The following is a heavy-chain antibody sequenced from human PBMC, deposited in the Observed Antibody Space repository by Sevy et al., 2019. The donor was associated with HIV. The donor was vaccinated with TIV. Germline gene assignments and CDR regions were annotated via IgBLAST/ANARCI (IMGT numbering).Heavy chain of an antibody. V-gene: IGHV3-23*01. CDR2: ITGIGGST. CDR1: GFTFSRYA. Sequence: GGSLRLSCAASGFTFSRYAMSWVRQAPGKGLEWVSAITGIGGSTYYGHPVKGRFTISRDNSKNTLYLQMNSLRAEDTAVYYCAKVGYCSSTTCYSIYYGMDVWGQGTTVTVSS. D-gene: IGHD2-2*02. CDR3: AKVGYCSSTTCYSIYYGMDV. J-gene: IGHJ6*02.